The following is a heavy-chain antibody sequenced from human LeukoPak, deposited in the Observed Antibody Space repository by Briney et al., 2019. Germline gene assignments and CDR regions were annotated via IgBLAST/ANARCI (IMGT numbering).Heavy chain of an antibody. Sequence: GASVKVSCKASGGTFSSYAISWVRRAPGQGLEWMGGIIPIFGTANYAQKFQGRVTITTDESTSTAYMELSSLRSEDTAVYYCARDIYSGYDSFDYWGQGTLVTVSS. D-gene: IGHD5-12*01. CDR3: ARDIYSGYDSFDY. J-gene: IGHJ4*02. V-gene: IGHV1-69*05. CDR1: GGTFSSYA. CDR2: IIPIFGTA.